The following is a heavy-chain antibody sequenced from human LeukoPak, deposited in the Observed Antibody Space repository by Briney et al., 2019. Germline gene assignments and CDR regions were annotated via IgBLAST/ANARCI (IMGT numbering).Heavy chain of an antibody. J-gene: IGHJ3*02. CDR3: ARGRVGGDAFDI. Sequence: PSGTLSLTCAVCGGSFSGYYWSWIRQPPGKGLEWIGEINHSGSTNYNPSLKSRVTISVDTSKNQFSLKLSSVTAADTAVYYCARGRVGGDAFDIWGQGTMVTVSS. CDR2: INHSGST. D-gene: IGHD1-26*01. CDR1: GGSFSGYY. V-gene: IGHV4-34*01.